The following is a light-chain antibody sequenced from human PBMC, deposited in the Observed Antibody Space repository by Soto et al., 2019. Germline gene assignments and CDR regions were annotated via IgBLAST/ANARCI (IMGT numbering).Light chain of an antibody. CDR1: QGVRSK. CDR3: QQYNNWPLT. V-gene: IGKV3-15*01. J-gene: IGKJ4*01. Sequence: EIVMTQSPATLSVSPGESATLSCRASQGVRSKLAWYQQKPGQAPRLLIYGASTRATGIPARFSGSGSGTEFTLTISSLQSEDFAVYHCQQYNNWPLTFGGGTKVEIK. CDR2: GAS.